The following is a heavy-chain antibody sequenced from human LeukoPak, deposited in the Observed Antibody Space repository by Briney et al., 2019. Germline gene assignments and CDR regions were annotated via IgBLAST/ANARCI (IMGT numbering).Heavy chain of an antibody. J-gene: IGHJ4*02. CDR1: GGSISSGGYY. D-gene: IGHD2-2*02. CDR2: IYYSGST. V-gene: IGHV4-31*03. Sequence: SQTLSLTCTVSGGSISSGGYYWSWIGQHPGKGLEWIGYIYYSGSTYYNPSLKSRVTISVDTSKNQFSLKLSSVTAADTAVYYCARARRDIVVVPAAINFDYWGQGTLVTVSS. CDR3: ARARRDIVVVPAAINFDY.